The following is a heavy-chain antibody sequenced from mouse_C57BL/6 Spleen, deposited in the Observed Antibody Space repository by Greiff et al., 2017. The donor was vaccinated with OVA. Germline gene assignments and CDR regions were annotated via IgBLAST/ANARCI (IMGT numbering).Heavy chain of an antibody. CDR1: GFTFSDYY. CDR2: ISNGGGST. Sequence: EVKLMESGGGLVQPGGSLKLSCAASGFTFSDYYMYWVRQTPEKRLEWVAYISNGGGSTYYPDTVKGRFTISRDNAKNTLYLQMRRLKSEDTAMYYCARLEHLLEYFDVWGTGTTVTVSS. CDR3: ARLEHLLEYFDV. J-gene: IGHJ1*03. D-gene: IGHD1-1*01. V-gene: IGHV5-12*01.